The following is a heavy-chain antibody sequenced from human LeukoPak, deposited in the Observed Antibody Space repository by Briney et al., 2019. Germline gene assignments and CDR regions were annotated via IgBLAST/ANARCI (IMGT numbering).Heavy chain of an antibody. V-gene: IGHV1-2*02. Sequence: ASVKVSCKASGYTFTGYYMHWVRQAPGQGLEWMGWINPNSGGTNYAQKFQGRVTMTRDTSISTAYMELSRLRSDDTAVYYCARRGDYWGYYFDYWGQGTLVTVSS. CDR2: INPNSGGT. CDR3: ARRGDYWGYYFDY. CDR1: GYTFTGYY. J-gene: IGHJ4*02. D-gene: IGHD4-17*01.